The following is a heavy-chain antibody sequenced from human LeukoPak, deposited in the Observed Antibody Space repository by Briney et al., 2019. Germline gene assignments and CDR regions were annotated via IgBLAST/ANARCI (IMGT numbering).Heavy chain of an antibody. Sequence: PSETLSLTCTVSGGSISSSSYCWGWIRQPPGKGLEWIGSIYYSGSTYYNPSLKSRVTISVDTSKNQFSLKLSSVTAADTAVYYCASDDYNNYVGGPFDYWGQGTLVTVSS. CDR2: IYYSGST. D-gene: IGHD4-11*01. CDR1: GGSISSSSYC. J-gene: IGHJ4*02. V-gene: IGHV4-39*01. CDR3: ASDDYNNYVGGPFDY.